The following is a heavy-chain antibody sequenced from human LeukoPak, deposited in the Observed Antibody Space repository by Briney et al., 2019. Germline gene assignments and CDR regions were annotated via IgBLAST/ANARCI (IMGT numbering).Heavy chain of an antibody. Sequence: PGGSLRLSCAASGFIFSSSAMSWVRQAPGKGLEWVSALSGGGNVTFYSDSVRGRFTISRDNSKNTLYLQMNSLRAEDTAIYYWAKAEGTTPSYYSSMDAGGKGTSFTVPS. D-gene: IGHD1/OR15-1a*01. CDR2: LSGGGNVT. CDR1: GFIFSSSA. CDR3: AKAEGTTPSYYSSMDA. V-gene: IGHV3-23*01. J-gene: IGHJ6*03.